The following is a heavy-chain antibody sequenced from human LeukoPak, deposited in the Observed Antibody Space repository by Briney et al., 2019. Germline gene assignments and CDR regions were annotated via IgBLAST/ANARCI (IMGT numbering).Heavy chain of an antibody. CDR1: GFTVSSNY. Sequence: GSLRLSCAASGFTVSSNYMSWVRQPPLKGLEWIGYIYSTGDTSYNPSLESRVSISMDTSKNHFSLEITSVTAADTAVYYCARGSRVYDRSGFHTWHDYWGHGTLVTVSS. J-gene: IGHJ4*03. CDR3: ARGSRVYDRSGFHTWHDY. CDR2: IYSTGDT. D-gene: IGHD3-22*01. V-gene: IGHV4-59*02.